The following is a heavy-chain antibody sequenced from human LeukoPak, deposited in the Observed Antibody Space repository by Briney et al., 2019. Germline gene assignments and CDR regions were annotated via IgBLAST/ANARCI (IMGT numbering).Heavy chain of an antibody. J-gene: IGHJ4*02. D-gene: IGHD6-13*01. CDR2: ISYDGRNK. V-gene: IGHV3-30*04. CDR3: ARAGYSSSWYSD. Sequence: PGRSLRLSCAASGFTFSSYAMHWVRQAPGKGLEWVAVISYDGRNKYYTDSVKGRFSISRDNSKNTLYLQMNSLRAEDTAVYYCARAGYSSSWYSDWGQGTLVTVSS. CDR1: GFTFSSYA.